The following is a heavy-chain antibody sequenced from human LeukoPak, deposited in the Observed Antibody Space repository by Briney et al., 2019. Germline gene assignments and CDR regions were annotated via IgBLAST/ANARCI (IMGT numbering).Heavy chain of an antibody. D-gene: IGHD3-22*01. CDR2: ISSSSSTI. Sequence: GGSLRLSCAASGFTFSSYSMNWVRQAPGKGLEWVSYISSSSSTIYYADSVKGRFTISRDNAKNSLYLQMNSLRAEDTAVYYCARTTLNYYDSSGRAFDIWGQGTMVTVSS. V-gene: IGHV3-48*04. CDR3: ARTTLNYYDSSGRAFDI. J-gene: IGHJ3*02. CDR1: GFTFSSYS.